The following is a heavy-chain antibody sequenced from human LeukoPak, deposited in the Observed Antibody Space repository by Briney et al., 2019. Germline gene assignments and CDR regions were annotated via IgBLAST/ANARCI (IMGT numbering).Heavy chain of an antibody. CDR3: AVGIAAAGVHFEHDY. D-gene: IGHD6-13*01. CDR2: INAGNGNT. Sequence: GASVKVSCKASGYTFTSYAMHWVRQAPGQRLEWMGWINAGNGNTKYSQKFQGRVTITRDTSASTDYMKLSSLRSEDTAVYYCAVGIAAAGVHFEHDYWGQGTLVTVSS. V-gene: IGHV1-3*01. J-gene: IGHJ4*02. CDR1: GYTFTSYA.